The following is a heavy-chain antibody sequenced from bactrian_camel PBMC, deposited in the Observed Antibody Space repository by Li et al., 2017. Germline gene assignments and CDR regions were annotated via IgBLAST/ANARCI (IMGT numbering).Heavy chain of an antibody. V-gene: IGHV3S59*01. CDR3: ATGSAPCTVANAPHFR. D-gene: IGHD6*01. J-gene: IGHJ4*01. Sequence: VQLVESGGGSVQAGGSLRLSCAASGYTANTCSMGWFRQAPGKEREGVAAIRRYSGTTFYADSVKGRFTISQDNANNTLYLQMNSLKPEDTGTYYCATGSAPCTVANAPHFRRGQGTQVTVS. CDR2: IRRYSGTT. CDR1: GYTANTCS.